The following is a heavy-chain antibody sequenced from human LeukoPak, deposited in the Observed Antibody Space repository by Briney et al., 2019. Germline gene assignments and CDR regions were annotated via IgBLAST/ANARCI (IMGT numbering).Heavy chain of an antibody. Sequence: ASVKVSCKASGYTLSYYGITWVRQAPGQGLEWMGWISTHNGNTSYAQKLQGRVTMTTDTSTSTAYMELRSLRSDDTAVYYCARGAGYYYDSSGCYYRWFDPWGQGTLVTVSS. CDR3: ARGAGYYYDSSGCYYRWFDP. D-gene: IGHD3-22*01. CDR1: GYTLSYYG. J-gene: IGHJ5*02. V-gene: IGHV1-18*01. CDR2: ISTHNGNT.